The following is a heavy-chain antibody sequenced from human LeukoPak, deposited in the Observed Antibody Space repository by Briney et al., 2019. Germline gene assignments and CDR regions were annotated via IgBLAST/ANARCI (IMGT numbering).Heavy chain of an antibody. CDR3: ARETRNYYDSSGYYLVDY. CDR2: IYYSGST. V-gene: IGHV4-59*12. D-gene: IGHD3-22*01. Sequence: SETLSLTCTVSGGSISNYYWSWIRQPPGKGLEWIGYIYYSGSTNYNPSLKSRVTISVDTSKNQFSLKLSSVTAADTAVYYCARETRNYYDSSGYYLVDYWGQGTLVTVSS. CDR1: GGSISNYY. J-gene: IGHJ4*02.